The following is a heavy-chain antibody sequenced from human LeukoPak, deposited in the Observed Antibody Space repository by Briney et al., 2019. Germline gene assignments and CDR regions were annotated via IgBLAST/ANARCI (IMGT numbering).Heavy chain of an antibody. CDR2: IYNSGST. J-gene: IGHJ4*02. CDR3: ARHTTGRALGDFDY. Sequence: SETLSLTWTVSGGSISGHYWSWLRQSPGKGLEWIAYIYNSGSTNYNDYNPSLKSRVIMSMDTSKNQLSLIVSSVTAADTAVYYCARHTTGRALGDFDYWGQGTLVTVSA. D-gene: IGHD2-8*01. V-gene: IGHV4-59*08. CDR1: GGSISGHY.